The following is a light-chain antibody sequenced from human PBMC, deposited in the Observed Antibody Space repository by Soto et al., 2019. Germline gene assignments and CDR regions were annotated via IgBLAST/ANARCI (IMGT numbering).Light chain of an antibody. Sequence: SSELTQPPSVSGSPGQTASITCSGDKLGDKYACWYQQKPGQSPVLVIYQDSKRPSGIPERFSGSNSGNTATLTISGTQAMDEADYYCQAWDSSTDYVFGTGTKLTVL. CDR1: KLGDKY. J-gene: IGLJ1*01. CDR3: QAWDSSTDYV. CDR2: QDS. V-gene: IGLV3-1*01.